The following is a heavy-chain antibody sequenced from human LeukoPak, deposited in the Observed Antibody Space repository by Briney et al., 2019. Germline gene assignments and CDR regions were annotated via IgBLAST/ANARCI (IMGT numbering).Heavy chain of an antibody. CDR3: ARVTYSSSSMSLDGFDI. V-gene: IGHV1-8*01. Sequence: ASVKVSCKASGYTFTSYDINWVRQATGQGLEWMGWMNPNSGNTGYAQKFQGRVTMTRNTSISTAYMELSSLRSEDTAVYYCARVTYSSSSMSLDGFDIWGQGTMVTVSS. CDR1: GYTFTSYD. J-gene: IGHJ3*02. D-gene: IGHD6-6*01. CDR2: MNPNSGNT.